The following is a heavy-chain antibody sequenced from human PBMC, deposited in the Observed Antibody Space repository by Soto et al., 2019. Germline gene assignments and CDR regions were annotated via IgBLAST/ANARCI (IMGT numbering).Heavy chain of an antibody. CDR3: AKDPPTTGTTFDY. V-gene: IGHV3-23*01. CDR1: GFTFSSFA. D-gene: IGHD1-1*01. J-gene: IGHJ4*02. CDR2: INKSGGST. Sequence: WSLRLSCAASGFTFSSFAMSWVRQAPGKGLEWVSTINKSGGSTYYAGSVKGRFTISRDNSKNMLFLQINGLRAEDTAVYYCAKDPPTTGTTFDYWGRGTLVTVSS.